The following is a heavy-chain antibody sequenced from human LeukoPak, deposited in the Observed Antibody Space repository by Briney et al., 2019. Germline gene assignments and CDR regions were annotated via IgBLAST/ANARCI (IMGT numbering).Heavy chain of an antibody. J-gene: IGHJ5*02. D-gene: IGHD5-12*01. CDR1: GGSISSSNW. V-gene: IGHV4-4*02. CDR3: ARSGSGYSRYDRWFDP. Sequence: SGTLSLTCAVSGGSISSSNWWSWVRQPPGKGLEWIGEIYHSGSTNYNPSLKSRVTISVDKSKNQFSLKLSSVTAADTAVYYCARSGSGYSRYDRWFDPWGQGTLVTVSS. CDR2: IYHSGST.